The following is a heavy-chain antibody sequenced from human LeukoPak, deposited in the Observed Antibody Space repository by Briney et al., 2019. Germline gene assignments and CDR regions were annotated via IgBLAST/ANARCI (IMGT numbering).Heavy chain of an antibody. Sequence: GASVKVSCKASGYTFTGYYMHWVRQAPGQGLEWMGWINPNSGGTNYAQKFQGRVTMTRDTSISTAYMELSRLRSDDTAVYYCARDYDSSGYRHFDYWGQGTPVTVSS. J-gene: IGHJ4*02. V-gene: IGHV1-2*02. D-gene: IGHD3-22*01. CDR3: ARDYDSSGYRHFDY. CDR1: GYTFTGYY. CDR2: INPNSGGT.